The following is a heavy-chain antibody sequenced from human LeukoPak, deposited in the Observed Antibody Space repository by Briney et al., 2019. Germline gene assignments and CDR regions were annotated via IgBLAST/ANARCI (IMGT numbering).Heavy chain of an antibody. D-gene: IGHD2-2*01. V-gene: IGHV3-23*01. CDR1: GFIFSSFG. CDR3: ARGKIVVVPAANDY. Sequence: GGSLRLSCAGSGFIFSSFGLSWVRQAPGRGLEWVSSISASGDSVYYADSVKGRFIVSRDNSKNSVNLQMHSLRVEDTAVYYCARGKIVVVPAANDYWGQGTLVTVPS. CDR2: ISASGDSV. J-gene: IGHJ4*02.